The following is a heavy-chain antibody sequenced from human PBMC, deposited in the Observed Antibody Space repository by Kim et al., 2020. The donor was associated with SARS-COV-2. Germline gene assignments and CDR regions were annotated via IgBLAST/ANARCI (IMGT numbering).Heavy chain of an antibody. CDR1: GFTFSSYS. Sequence: GGSLRLSCAASGFTFSSYSMNWVRQAPGKGLEWVSSISSSSSYIYYADSVKGRFTISRDNAKNSLYLQMNSLRAEDTAVYYCARETTSSIVVVPAVIDAFDIWGQGTMVTVSS. J-gene: IGHJ3*02. D-gene: IGHD2-2*01. CDR2: ISSSSSYI. CDR3: ARETTSSIVVVPAVIDAFDI. V-gene: IGHV3-21*01.